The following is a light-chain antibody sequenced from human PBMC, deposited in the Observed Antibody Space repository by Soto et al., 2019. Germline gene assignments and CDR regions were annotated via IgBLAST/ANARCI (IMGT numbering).Light chain of an antibody. CDR3: QQSYNWPRT. Sequence: EIVMTQSPATLSVSPGERATLSCRASQSVTSRLAWYQQKPGQAPRLLIYSASTRTIGIPARFSGSGSGTEFTLTISSLQSEDFAVYYCQQSYNWPRTFGQGTKVEIK. CDR1: QSVTSR. V-gene: IGKV3-15*01. CDR2: SAS. J-gene: IGKJ1*01.